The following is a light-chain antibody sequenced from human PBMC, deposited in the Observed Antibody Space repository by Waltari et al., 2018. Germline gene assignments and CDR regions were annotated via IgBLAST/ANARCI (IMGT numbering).Light chain of an antibody. CDR1: SPRTYY. Sequence: SSELTQDPALSVALGQTVRVTCQGDSPRTYYASWYQQKPGQDPVLVIYGKNNRPSGIPDRFSGSSSGNTASLTITGAQAEDEADYYCNSRDSSGNPVVFGGGTKLTVL. J-gene: IGLJ2*01. V-gene: IGLV3-19*01. CDR2: GKN. CDR3: NSRDSSGNPVV.